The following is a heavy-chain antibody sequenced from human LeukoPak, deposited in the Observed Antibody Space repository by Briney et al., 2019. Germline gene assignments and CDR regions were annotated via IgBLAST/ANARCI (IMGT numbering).Heavy chain of an antibody. V-gene: IGHV4-39*01. J-gene: IGHJ4*02. CDR1: VASISSSTYY. D-gene: IGHD2-21*01. CDR3: ARSSFGLPYYFDY. Sequence: SETLSLTCTVSVASISSSTYYWGWTRQPPGKGLECLGSLYYSGTTYNNPSLKSRGTISVDTSRNPFSLKLSSVTAADTAVYYCARSSFGLPYYFDYWGRGTLVTVSS. CDR2: LYYSGTT.